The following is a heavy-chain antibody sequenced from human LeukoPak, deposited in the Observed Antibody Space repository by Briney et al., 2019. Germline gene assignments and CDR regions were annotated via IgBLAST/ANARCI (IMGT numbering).Heavy chain of an antibody. J-gene: IGHJ4*02. CDR2: ISTSGST. CDR1: GGSISTYY. Sequence: SETLSLTCTVSGGSISTYYWSWIRQPAGKGLEWIGHISTSGSTNYNPSLKSRVTMSVDTSKDQFSLRLRSVTAADTAVYYCAREVITMVRGVITFTGFDYWGQGTLVTVSS. D-gene: IGHD3-10*01. V-gene: IGHV4-4*07. CDR3: AREVITMVRGVITFTGFDY.